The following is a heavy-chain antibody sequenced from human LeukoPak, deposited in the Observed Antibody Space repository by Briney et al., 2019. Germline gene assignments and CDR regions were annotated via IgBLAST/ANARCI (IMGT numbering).Heavy chain of an antibody. CDR3: ARDQAPSGYHDY. Sequence: GGSLRLSCAASGFTASSNYMSWVRQAPGNGVGWGSGIYSGGSTYYADSVKGRLTISRDSSKNTLYLQMNSLRAEDTAVYYCARDQAPSGYHDYWGQGTLVTVSS. CDR1: GFTASSNY. CDR2: IYSGGST. D-gene: IGHD3-22*01. J-gene: IGHJ4*02. V-gene: IGHV3-53*01.